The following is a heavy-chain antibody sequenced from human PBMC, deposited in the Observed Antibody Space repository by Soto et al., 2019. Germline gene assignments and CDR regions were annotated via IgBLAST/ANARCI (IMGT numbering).Heavy chain of an antibody. CDR1: GGSISSGGYY. J-gene: IGHJ5*02. D-gene: IGHD6-25*01. CDR2: IYYSGST. V-gene: IGHV4-31*03. CDR3: ARGNSSGWNWFDP. Sequence: QVQLQESGPGLVKPSQTLSLTCTVSGGSISSGGYYWSWIRQHPGKGLEWIGYIYYSGSTYYNPSLNSRATIPLDTSKNQFSLKLSSVTAADTAVYYCARGNSSGWNWFDPWGQGTLVTVSS.